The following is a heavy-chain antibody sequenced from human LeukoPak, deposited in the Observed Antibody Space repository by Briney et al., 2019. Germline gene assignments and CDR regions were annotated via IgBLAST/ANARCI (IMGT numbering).Heavy chain of an antibody. J-gene: IGHJ4*02. CDR1: GFTFSSYA. CDR3: AKDRVFYGDYFDY. D-gene: IGHD4-17*01. CDR2: ISGSGGST. Sequence: GASLRLSCAASGFTFSSYAMSWVRHAPGKGLEWVSAISGSGGSTYYADSVKGRFTISRDNSKNTLYLQMNSLRAEDTAVYYCAKDRVFYGDYFDYWGQGTLVTVSS. V-gene: IGHV3-23*01.